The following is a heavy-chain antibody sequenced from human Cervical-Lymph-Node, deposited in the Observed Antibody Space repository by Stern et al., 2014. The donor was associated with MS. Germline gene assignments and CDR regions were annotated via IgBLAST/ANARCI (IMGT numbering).Heavy chain of an antibody. CDR1: GYVFTSFY. J-gene: IGHJ6*02. CDR2: INPSDGRA. CDR3: ATRKVGLTPSSERWGRYGMDV. D-gene: IGHD1-26*01. V-gene: IGHV1-46*03. Sequence: VQLVESGAEVRKPGASVNISCKTSGYVFTSFYVHWVRQTPGHGLEWMGIINPSDGRANYAQRFQGRVTLTRDTSTRTVYMELSSLSSQDTAVYYCATRKVGLTPSSERWGRYGMDVWGQGTTVTVSS.